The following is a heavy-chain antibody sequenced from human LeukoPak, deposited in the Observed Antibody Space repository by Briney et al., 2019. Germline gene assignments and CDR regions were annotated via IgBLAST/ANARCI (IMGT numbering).Heavy chain of an antibody. Sequence: ASVKVSCKASGYTFTGYYMHWVRQAPGQGLEWMGWINPNSGGTNYAQKFQGRVTMTRDTSISTAYMEPSRLRSDDTAVYYCARGLLYYDILTGNTGIDYWGQGTLVTVSS. J-gene: IGHJ4*02. CDR2: INPNSGGT. CDR1: GYTFTGYY. D-gene: IGHD3-9*01. V-gene: IGHV1-2*02. CDR3: ARGLLYYDILTGNTGIDY.